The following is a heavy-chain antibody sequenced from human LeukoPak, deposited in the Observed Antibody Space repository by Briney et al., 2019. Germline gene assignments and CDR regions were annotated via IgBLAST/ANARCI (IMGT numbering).Heavy chain of an antibody. Sequence: GESLKISCKGSGYSFTNYWIGWVRQRPGKGLEWVGNIYPGDSDTTYSPSFQGQVTISADKSISTTYLQWSSLKASDTAMYYCAGRGSQGLFSLGAFDIWGQGTMVTVSS. J-gene: IGHJ3*02. CDR1: GYSFTNYW. CDR3: AGRGSQGLFSLGAFDI. CDR2: IYPGDSDT. D-gene: IGHD2/OR15-2a*01. V-gene: IGHV5-51*01.